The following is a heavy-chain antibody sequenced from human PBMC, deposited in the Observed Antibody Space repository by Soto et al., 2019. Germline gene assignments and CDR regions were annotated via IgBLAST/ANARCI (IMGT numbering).Heavy chain of an antibody. CDR2: IYPDDSDT. D-gene: IGHD2-8*02. CDR1: GYSFSNCW. Sequence: VKVSCQASGYSFSNCWSAWVRHMPGEGLEWLGIIYPDDSDTRYSPSFLGQVTISADKSIKTTYLQWSSLKASDTAIYFCASSVLVTSTMNYFDLWGQGTLVTVSS. J-gene: IGHJ4*02. V-gene: IGHV5-51*01. CDR3: ASSVLVTSTMNYFDL.